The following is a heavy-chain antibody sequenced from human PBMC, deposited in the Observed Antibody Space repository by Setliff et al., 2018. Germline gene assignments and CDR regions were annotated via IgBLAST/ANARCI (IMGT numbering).Heavy chain of an antibody. CDR1: GFTFSTFA. CDR3: ARLALTGYDSSGYYYALEYYYYMDV. V-gene: IGHV3-23*01. J-gene: IGHJ6*03. CDR2: ISGSGSSS. D-gene: IGHD3-22*01. Sequence: PGGSLRLSCAASGFTFSTFAMSWVRQAPGKGLEWVSHISGSGSSSSYADSVKGRFTISRDNARNTLYLQMNSLRAEDTAVYYCARLALTGYDSSGYYYALEYYYYMDVWGKGTTVTVSS.